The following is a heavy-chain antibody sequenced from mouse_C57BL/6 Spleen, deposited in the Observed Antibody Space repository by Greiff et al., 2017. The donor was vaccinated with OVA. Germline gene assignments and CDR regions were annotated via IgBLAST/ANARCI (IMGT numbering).Heavy chain of an antibody. CDR1: GFTFSSYA. D-gene: IGHD1-1*01. V-gene: IGHV5-9-1*02. Sequence: EVMLVESGEGLVKPGGSLKLSCAASGFTFSSYAMSWVRQTPEKRLEWVAYISSGGDYIYYADTVKGRFTISRDNARNTLYLQMSSLKSEDTAMYYCTRDFYYYGSIPGFDVWGTGTTVTVSS. CDR2: ISSGGDYI. CDR3: TRDFYYYGSIPGFDV. J-gene: IGHJ1*03.